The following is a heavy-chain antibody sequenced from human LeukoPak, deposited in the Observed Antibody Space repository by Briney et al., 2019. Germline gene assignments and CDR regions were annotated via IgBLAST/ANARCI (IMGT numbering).Heavy chain of an antibody. J-gene: IGHJ4*02. CDR3: ARHGRHDYGETQGFDY. CDR2: IYYSGST. V-gene: IGHV4-59*08. D-gene: IGHD4-17*01. CDR1: GGSISSYY. Sequence: SETLSLTCTVSGGSISSYYWSWIRQPPGKGLEWIGYIYYSGSTNYNPSLKSRVTISVDTSKNQFSLKLSSVTAADAAVYYCARHGRHDYGETQGFDYWGQGTLVTVSS.